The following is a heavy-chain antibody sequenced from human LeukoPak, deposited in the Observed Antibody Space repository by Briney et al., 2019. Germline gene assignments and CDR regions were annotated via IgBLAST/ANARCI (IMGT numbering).Heavy chain of an antibody. CDR2: IYYSGST. CDR1: GGSISSHY. CDR3: ASSRYYDSSGYCDY. V-gene: IGHV4-59*11. Sequence: SETLSLTCTVSGGSISSHYWSWIRQPPGKGLEWIGYIYYSGSTNYNPSLKSRVTISVDTSKNQFALKLSSVTAADTAVYYCASSRYYDSSGYCDYWGQGTLVSVPS. D-gene: IGHD3-22*01. J-gene: IGHJ4*02.